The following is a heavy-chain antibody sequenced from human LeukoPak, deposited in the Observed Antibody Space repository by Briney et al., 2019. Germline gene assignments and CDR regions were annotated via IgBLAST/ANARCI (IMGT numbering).Heavy chain of an antibody. CDR3: ARGEDYDSSGLIDY. CDR2: ISAYNGNT. V-gene: IGHV1-18*01. D-gene: IGHD3-22*01. CDR1: GYTFTSYG. Sequence: GASVKVSCKASGYTFTSYGISWVRQAPGQGLEWMGWISAYNGNTNYAQKLQGRVTMTTDTSTSTAYMELRSLRSDDAAVYYCARGEDYDSSGLIDYWGQGTLVTVSS. J-gene: IGHJ4*02.